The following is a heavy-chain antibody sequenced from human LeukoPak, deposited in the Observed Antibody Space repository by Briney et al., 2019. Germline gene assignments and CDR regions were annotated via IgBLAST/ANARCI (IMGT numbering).Heavy chain of an antibody. D-gene: IGHD3-3*01. CDR2: IFYSGRT. CDR3: ARPPRITIFGVVKGEFDP. V-gene: IGHV4-59*08. CDR1: GGSISGYY. Sequence: SETLSLTCSVSGGSISGYYCSWIRQPPGKGLEWIGYIFYSGRTNYNPSLKSRVTISVDTSKNQFSLRLSSVTAADTAVYYCARPPRITIFGVVKGEFDPWGQGTLVTVSS. J-gene: IGHJ5*02.